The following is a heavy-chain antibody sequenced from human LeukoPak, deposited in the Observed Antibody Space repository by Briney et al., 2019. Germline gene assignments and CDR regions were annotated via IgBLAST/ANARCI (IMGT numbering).Heavy chain of an antibody. D-gene: IGHD5-18*01. CDR3: AREWIQLWSNYYYYYGMDV. CDR2: ISSSSSYR. Sequence: GGSLRLSCAASGFTFSSYSMNWVRQAPGKGLEWVSSISSSSSYRYYADSVKGRFTISRDNAKNSLYLQMNSLRAEDTAVYYCAREWIQLWSNYYYYYGMDVWGQGTTVTVSS. V-gene: IGHV3-21*01. J-gene: IGHJ6*02. CDR1: GFTFSSYS.